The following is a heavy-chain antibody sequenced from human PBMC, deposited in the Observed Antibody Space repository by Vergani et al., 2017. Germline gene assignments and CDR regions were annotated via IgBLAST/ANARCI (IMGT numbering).Heavy chain of an antibody. Sequence: QVQLQESGPGLVKPSQTLSLTCTVSGDSISSGSYYWSWIRQPAGQGLEWIGRIYARGSTNYNPSLRSRVTISVDTSKNQFSLKQGSVTAADTAVYYCARGAYSTGWYEVSSYYYYGMDVWGQGTTVTVSS. V-gene: IGHV4-61*02. CDR1: GDSISSGSYY. CDR2: IYARGST. CDR3: ARGAYSTGWYEVSSYYYYGMDV. J-gene: IGHJ6*02. D-gene: IGHD6-19*01.